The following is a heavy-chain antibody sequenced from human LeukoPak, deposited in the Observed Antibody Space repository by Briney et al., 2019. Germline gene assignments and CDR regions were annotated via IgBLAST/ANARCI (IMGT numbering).Heavy chain of an antibody. D-gene: IGHD2-15*01. Sequence: GGSLRLSCVDSRFTFNTYAVNWVRQAPGKGLEWVSAISSNGDITYHADSVRGRFTISRDNSKNTVLLQMNSLRAEDTAVYYCATVKRDCSGGSCYSYDYWGQGTLVTVSS. J-gene: IGHJ4*02. CDR1: RFTFNTYA. CDR3: ATVKRDCSGGSCYSYDY. V-gene: IGHV3-23*01. CDR2: ISSNGDIT.